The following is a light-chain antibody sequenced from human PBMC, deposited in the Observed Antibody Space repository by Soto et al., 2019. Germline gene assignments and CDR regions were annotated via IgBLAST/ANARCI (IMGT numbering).Light chain of an antibody. J-gene: IGKJ5*01. V-gene: IGKV3-11*01. CDR1: QSVLTY. Sequence: EIVLTQFPATLSLSPGETATRSCRASQSVLTYLGWYQQKPGQAPRLLISDASTRASGIPARFSGSGSGTDFTLTISSLEPEDFAVYYCQQRSNLVSFGPGTRLEIK. CDR3: QQRSNLVS. CDR2: DAS.